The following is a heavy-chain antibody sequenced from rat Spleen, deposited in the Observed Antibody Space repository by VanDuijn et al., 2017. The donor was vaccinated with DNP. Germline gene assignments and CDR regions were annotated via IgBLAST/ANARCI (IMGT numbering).Heavy chain of an antibody. V-gene: IGHV4-2*01. CDR2: INKGSSTL. CDR3: ARGPNYGGWNDYFDY. J-gene: IGHJ2*01. CDR1: GFTFSDHN. Sequence: EVQLVESGGGLVQPGRSLIISCTASGFTFSDHNMAWVRQAPKKGLEWIGEINKGSSTLNYIPSLKDKFTISRDNAQNTLYLQMNKLGSEDTAIYYCARGPNYGGWNDYFDYWGQGVMVTVSS. D-gene: IGHD1-11*01.